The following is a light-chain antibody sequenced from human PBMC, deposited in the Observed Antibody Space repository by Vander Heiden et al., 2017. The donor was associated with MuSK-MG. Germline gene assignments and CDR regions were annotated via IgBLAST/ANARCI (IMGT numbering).Light chain of an antibody. V-gene: IGKV1-39*01. J-gene: IGKJ2*01. CDR2: ATS. Sequence: DIQMTQSPSSLAASVGDRVTITCRASQSLTMYLNWYQHKPGQAPNLLVYATSNLQTGVPSRFAGSGSGTEFTLTINGLQPEDFATYYCQQGFRYSPTFGQGTKVEIK. CDR1: QSLTMY. CDR3: QQGFRYSPT.